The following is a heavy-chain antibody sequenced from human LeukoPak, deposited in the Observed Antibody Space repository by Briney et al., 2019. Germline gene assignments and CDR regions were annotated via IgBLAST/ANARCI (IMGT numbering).Heavy chain of an antibody. D-gene: IGHD3-22*01. CDR3: ARGANSGYLFDY. V-gene: IGHV4-59*12. J-gene: IGHJ4*02. Sequence: SETLSLTCTVSGGSISSYYWSWIRQPPGKGLEWIGYIYYSGSTKYNPSLKSRVTISVDTSKNQFSLKLTSVTAADTAVYYCARGANSGYLFDYWGQGTLVTVSS. CDR2: IYYSGST. CDR1: GGSISSYY.